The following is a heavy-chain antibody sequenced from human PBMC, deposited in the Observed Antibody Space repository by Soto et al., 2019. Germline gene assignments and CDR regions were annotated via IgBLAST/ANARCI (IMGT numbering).Heavy chain of an antibody. D-gene: IGHD2-15*01. CDR1: GYTFTSYD. CDR3: ARGTASPSVVVVAALDY. Sequence: QVQLVQSGAEVKKPGASVKVSCKASGYTFTSYDINWVRQATGQGLAWMGWMNPNSGNTGYAQKFQGRVTMTRTTSXSXXYMELSSLRSEDTAVYYCARGTASPSVVVVAALDYWGQGTLVTVSS. V-gene: IGHV1-8*01. CDR2: MNPNSGNT. J-gene: IGHJ4*02.